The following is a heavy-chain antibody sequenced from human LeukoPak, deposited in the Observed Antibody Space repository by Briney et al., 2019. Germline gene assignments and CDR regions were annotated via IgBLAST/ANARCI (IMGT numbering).Heavy chain of an antibody. CDR1: GFTFSSYW. Sequence: PGGSLRLSCAASGFTFSSYWMDWVRQAPGKGLVWVSRMDSDGSSTSYADSVKGRFTISRDNAKNTLYLQMSSLRAEDTAVYYCARESSTCFDYWGQGTLVTVSS. V-gene: IGHV3-74*01. CDR3: ARESSTCFDY. CDR2: MDSDGSST. D-gene: IGHD2-2*01. J-gene: IGHJ4*02.